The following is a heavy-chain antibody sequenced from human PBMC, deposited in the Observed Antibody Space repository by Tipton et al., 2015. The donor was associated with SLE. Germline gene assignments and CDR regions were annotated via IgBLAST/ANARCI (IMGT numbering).Heavy chain of an antibody. J-gene: IGHJ4*02. CDR3: ARAHYSACCTQFLAY. Sequence: TLSLTCAVYGGSFSDYYWSWIRQPPGKGLEWIGEINHSETTYYKSSLKSRVTMSVDTSKNQFSLKVNSVTAADTAIYYCARAHYSACCTQFLAYWGQGTLFPVSS. CDR1: GGSFSDYY. CDR2: INHSETT. D-gene: IGHD1-26*01. V-gene: IGHV4-34*01.